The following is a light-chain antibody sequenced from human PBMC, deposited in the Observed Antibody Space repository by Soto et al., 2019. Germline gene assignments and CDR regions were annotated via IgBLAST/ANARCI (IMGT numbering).Light chain of an antibody. CDR3: SSYTSSSTYVV. Sequence: QSALTQPASVSGSPGQSITISCTGTSSDVGGYNYVSWYQQHPDKAPKLMTYEVSNRPSGVSNRFSGSKSGNTASLTISGLQAEDEGDYYCSSYTSSSTYVVFGGGTKLTVL. V-gene: IGLV2-14*01. J-gene: IGLJ2*01. CDR1: SSDVGGYNY. CDR2: EVS.